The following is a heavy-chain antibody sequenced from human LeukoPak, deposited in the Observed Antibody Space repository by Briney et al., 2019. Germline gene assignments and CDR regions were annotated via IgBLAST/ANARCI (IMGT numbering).Heavy chain of an antibody. CDR2: ISYDGSNK. Sequence: GGSLRLSCAASGFTFSSYAMHWVRQAPGKGLEWVAVISYDGSNKYYADSVKGRFTISRDNSKNTLYLQMNSLRAEDTAVYYCAREGAMTTVIPVFDYWGQGTLVTVSS. J-gene: IGHJ4*02. V-gene: IGHV3-30*04. CDR3: AREGAMTTVIPVFDY. D-gene: IGHD4-11*01. CDR1: GFTFSSYA.